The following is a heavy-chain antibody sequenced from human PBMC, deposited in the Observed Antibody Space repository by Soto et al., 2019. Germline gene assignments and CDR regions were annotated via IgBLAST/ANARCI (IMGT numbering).Heavy chain of an antibody. CDR2: IYYSGST. V-gene: IGHV4-39*01. Sequence: QLQLQESGPGLVKPSETLSLTCTVSGGSISSSSYYWGWIRQPPGKGLEWIGSIYYSGSTYYNPSLKSRVTISVDTSKNQFSLKLSSVTAADTAVYYCARHYGEGSFLGVGDYMDVWGKGTTVTVSS. J-gene: IGHJ6*03. D-gene: IGHD4-17*01. CDR3: ARHYGEGSFLGVGDYMDV. CDR1: GGSISSSSYY.